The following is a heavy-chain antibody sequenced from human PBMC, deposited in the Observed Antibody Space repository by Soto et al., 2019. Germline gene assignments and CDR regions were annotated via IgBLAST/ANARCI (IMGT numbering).Heavy chain of an antibody. CDR3: AIGGGDYNYLDY. D-gene: IGHD3-9*01. J-gene: IGHJ4*02. V-gene: IGHV3-74*01. CDR1: GFLFNTYW. CDR2: IKSDGSST. Sequence: EVQLVESGGGLVQPGGSLRLSCAASGFLFNTYWMFWVRQAPRKGLLWVSRIKSDGSSTNYADSVKGRFTISRDNAKNTLYLQMTSLRAEDTAVYYCAIGGGDYNYLDYWGQEILVTVSS.